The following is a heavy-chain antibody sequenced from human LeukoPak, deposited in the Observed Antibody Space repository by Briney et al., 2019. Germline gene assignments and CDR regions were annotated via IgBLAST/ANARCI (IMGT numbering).Heavy chain of an antibody. D-gene: IGHD5-18*01. CDR3: ARSGGAYSYGNMDV. CDR1: GGSISSYY. CDR2: IYYSGST. J-gene: IGHJ6*04. V-gene: IGHV4-59*01. Sequence: PSETLSLTCTVSGGSISSYYWSWLRQPPGKGLEWIGYIYYSGSTNYNPSLKSRVTISVDTSKNQFSLKLSSVPAADTAVYYCARSGGAYSYGNMDVWGKGTTVTVSS.